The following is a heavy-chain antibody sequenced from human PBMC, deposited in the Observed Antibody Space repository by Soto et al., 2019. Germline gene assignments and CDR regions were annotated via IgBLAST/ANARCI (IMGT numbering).Heavy chain of an antibody. J-gene: IGHJ3*02. Sequence: QVQLVESGGGLVKPGGSLRLSCAASGFTFSDYYMSWIRQAPGKGLEWVSYISSSGSTIYYADSVKGRFTISRDNAKNSLNLQMTGLRAEDTAVYYCARVGLRYFDWSSSPGDFDIWGQGTMVTVSS. CDR3: ARVGLRYFDWSSSPGDFDI. V-gene: IGHV3-11*01. CDR2: ISSSGSTI. D-gene: IGHD3-9*01. CDR1: GFTFSDYY.